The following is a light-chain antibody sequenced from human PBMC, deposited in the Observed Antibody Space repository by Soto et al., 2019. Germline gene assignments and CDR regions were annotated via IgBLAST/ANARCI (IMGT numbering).Light chain of an antibody. CDR3: QQSYSTTPWT. Sequence: DIQMTQSPSTLSGSVGDRAPITCGASPPISSWFAWYQQKPGNAPKLLSYAASSLQSGVPSTFSGGGAGTDFTLTISSLQTEDFATYYCQQSYSTTPWTFAQGTKVDI. CDR1: PPISSW. V-gene: IGKV1-39*01. CDR2: AAS. J-gene: IGKJ1*01.